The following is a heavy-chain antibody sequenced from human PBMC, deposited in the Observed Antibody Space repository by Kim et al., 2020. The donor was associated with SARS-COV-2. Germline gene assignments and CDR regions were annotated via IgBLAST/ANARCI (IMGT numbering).Heavy chain of an antibody. J-gene: IGHJ6*02. CDR3: TRPARWVTGMTTGPGIYGMDV. Sequence: GGSLRLSCAASGFTFSGSAMHWVRQASGKGLEWVGRIRSKANSYATAYAASVKGRFTISRDDSKNTAYLQMNSLKTEDTAVYYCTRPARWVTGMTTGPGIYGMDVWGQGTTVTVSS. D-gene: IGHD1-1*01. V-gene: IGHV3-73*01. CDR1: GFTFSGSA. CDR2: IRSKANSYAT.